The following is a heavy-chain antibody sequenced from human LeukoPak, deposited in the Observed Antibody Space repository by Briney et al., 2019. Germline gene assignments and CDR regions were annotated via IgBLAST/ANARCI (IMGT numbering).Heavy chain of an antibody. D-gene: IGHD3-3*01. J-gene: IGHJ4*02. Sequence: SETLSLTCAVYGGSFSGYYWSWIRQSPGKGLEWIGEINHSGSTNYNPSLKSRVTISVDTSKNQFSLKLSSVTAADTAVYYCARRGGTIFGVVIPQRWDYFDYWGQGTLVTVSS. CDR1: GGSFSGYY. CDR2: INHSGST. CDR3: ARRGGTIFGVVIPQRWDYFDY. V-gene: IGHV4-34*01.